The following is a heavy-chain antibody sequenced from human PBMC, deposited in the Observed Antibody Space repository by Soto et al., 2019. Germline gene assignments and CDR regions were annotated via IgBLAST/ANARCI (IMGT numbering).Heavy chain of an antibody. J-gene: IGHJ4*02. CDR2: IYDAGTT. V-gene: IGHV4-39*01. Sequence: QVQLQESGPGLVKPSETLSLTCAVSGASVSRIGFHWGWIRQPPGQGLEWIGSIYDAGTTFYNPSLKSRVTRSADTSKNHFSLRLTSVTAADTAVYYCARRGSGHTFDYWGQGTLVTVSS. CDR1: GASVSRIGFH. D-gene: IGHD3-10*01. CDR3: ARRGSGHTFDY.